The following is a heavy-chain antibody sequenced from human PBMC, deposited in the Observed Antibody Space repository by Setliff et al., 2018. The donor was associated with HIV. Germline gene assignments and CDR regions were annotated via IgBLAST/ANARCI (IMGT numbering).Heavy chain of an antibody. CDR3: VRGFCSSTTCYEDYYYMDV. CDR2: IFYTGNT. Sequence: PSETLSLTCTVSGGSINGYYWSWIRQPPGKGLEWIGTIFYTGNTNYNPSLKSRVTLSGGMSENQLFLRLTSVTAADTAVYYCVRGFCSSTTCYEDYYYMDVWGKGSTVTVSS. V-gene: IGHV4-59*01. J-gene: IGHJ6*03. CDR1: GGSINGYY. D-gene: IGHD2-2*01.